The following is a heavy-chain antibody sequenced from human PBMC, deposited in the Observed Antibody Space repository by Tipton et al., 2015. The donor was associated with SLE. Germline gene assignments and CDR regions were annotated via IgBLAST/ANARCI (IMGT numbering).Heavy chain of an antibody. V-gene: IGHV5-51*01. Sequence: QLVQSGVEVKEPGESLKISCKGSGYTFTNYWIGWVRQMPGKGLEWMGIIYPGDSDTKYSPSFQGQVTISADKSISTAYLQWSSLKASDTAMYYCARVGEGSSHYFDYWGQGTLVTVSS. D-gene: IGHD3-16*01. J-gene: IGHJ4*02. CDR3: ARVGEGSSHYFDY. CDR1: GYTFTNYW. CDR2: IYPGDSDT.